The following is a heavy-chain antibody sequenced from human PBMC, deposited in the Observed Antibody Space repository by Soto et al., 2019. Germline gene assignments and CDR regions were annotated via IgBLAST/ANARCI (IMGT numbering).Heavy chain of an antibody. CDR1: GFSVSSNY. CDR2: IYSGGST. CDR3: ARHLRYCSSTSCQLYGMDV. J-gene: IGHJ6*02. Sequence: GSLRLSCAASGFSVSSNYMSWVRQAPGKGLEWVSVIYSGGSTYYADSVKGRFTISRDNSKNTLYLQMNSLKASDTAMYYCARHLRYCSSTSCQLYGMDVWGQGTTVTVSS. D-gene: IGHD2-2*01. V-gene: IGHV3-53*01.